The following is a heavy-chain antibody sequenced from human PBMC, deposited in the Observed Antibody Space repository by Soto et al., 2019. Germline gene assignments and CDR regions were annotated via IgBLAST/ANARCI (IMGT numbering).Heavy chain of an antibody. V-gene: IGHV4-31*03. CDR2: ISSSGST. CDR3: ARSGVTGIVIPSHWFDP. J-gene: IGHJ5*02. Sequence: SETLSLTCTVSGDSIGCVGYWGLIRQFPGRGLEWIGCISSSGSTYYNPALNNRISLSLDTSQNQFSLKLLSVTAADTAIYYCARSGVTGIVIPSHWFDPWGQGTLVTVSS. CDR1: GDSIGCVGY. D-gene: IGHD2-21*02.